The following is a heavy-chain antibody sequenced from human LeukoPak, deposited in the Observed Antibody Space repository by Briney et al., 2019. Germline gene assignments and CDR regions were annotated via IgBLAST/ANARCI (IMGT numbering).Heavy chain of an antibody. CDR1: GGSINSYY. J-gene: IGHJ4*02. Sequence: SETLSLTCTVSGGSINSYYWSWIRQPPGKGLEWIGYIYTSGTSNYTPSLKSRVTISVDTSNNQFSLKLHSVTAADTAVYYCAGSLPAPKEFAYWGQGTLVTVSS. V-gene: IGHV4-4*09. CDR2: IYTSGTS. CDR3: AGSLPAPKEFAY.